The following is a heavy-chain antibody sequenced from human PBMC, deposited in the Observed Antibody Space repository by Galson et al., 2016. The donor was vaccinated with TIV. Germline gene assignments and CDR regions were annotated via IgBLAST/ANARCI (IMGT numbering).Heavy chain of an antibody. D-gene: IGHD3-3*01. V-gene: IGHV2-70*01. CDR1: GFSLRSSGVC. CDR2: LDWENDK. J-gene: IGHJ5*02. Sequence: PALVKPTQTLTLTCTFSGFSLRSSGVCVSWIRQAPGKALEWLALLDWENDKYYSTSLKTRRTISKDTSNNRVVFTMTNMGPVDTATYYCARKLEWDRNGWFDHWGQGVRVTVSS. CDR3: ARKLEWDRNGWFDH.